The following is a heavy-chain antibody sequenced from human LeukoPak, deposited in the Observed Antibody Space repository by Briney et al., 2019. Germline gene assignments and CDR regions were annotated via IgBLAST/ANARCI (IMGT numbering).Heavy chain of an antibody. V-gene: IGHV5-51*01. J-gene: IGHJ4*02. D-gene: IGHD7-27*01. CDR1: GYSFINYW. CDR3: SRPGSIDY. CDR2: IYPAESDT. Sequence: GESLKISCKCSGYSFINYWIGWVRQMPGKGLEWLGIIYPAESDTRYSPSFHGQVPFSDHKSISTAYLQRRSLKPSDTAMYYCSRPGSIDYWGQGTLVSVSS.